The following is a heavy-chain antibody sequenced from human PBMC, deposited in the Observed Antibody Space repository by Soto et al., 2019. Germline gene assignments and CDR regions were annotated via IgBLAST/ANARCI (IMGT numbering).Heavy chain of an antibody. Sequence: QVQLVESGGGVVQPGRSLRLSCAASGFTFSSYAMHWVRQAPGKGLEWVAVISYDGSNKYYADSVKGRFTISRDNSKNTLYLQMNSLRAEDTAVYYCASPRLSSGGTTPIDYWGQGTLVTVSS. D-gene: IGHD2-15*01. J-gene: IGHJ4*02. CDR1: GFTFSSYA. CDR3: ASPRLSSGGTTPIDY. V-gene: IGHV3-30-3*01. CDR2: ISYDGSNK.